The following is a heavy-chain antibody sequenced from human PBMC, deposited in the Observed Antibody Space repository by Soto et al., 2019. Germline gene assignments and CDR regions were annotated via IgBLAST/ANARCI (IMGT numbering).Heavy chain of an antibody. CDR1: RYSFSSHW. V-gene: IGHV5-51*01. CDR2: IYPGDSDT. J-gene: IGHJ4*02. D-gene: IGHD5-12*01. CDR3: ANKGNDAEGLTF. Sequence: PGESLKISCQGSRYSFSSHWIGWVRQMPGKGLDWMGLIYPGDSDTRYSPSFQGQVTISADNSTNTASLQWSSLKASDTAMYYCANKGNDAEGLTFWGQGPLVTFPS.